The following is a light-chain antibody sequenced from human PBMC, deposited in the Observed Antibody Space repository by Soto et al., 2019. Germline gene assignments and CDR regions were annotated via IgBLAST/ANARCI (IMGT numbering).Light chain of an antibody. CDR1: QSLNNG. J-gene: IGKJ5*01. CDR3: QQYHRSSIT. Sequence: DIQMTQSPSTLSASVGDRVTIPCRASQSLNNGLAWYQQKPGKAPNLLIYDASTLERGVPSRFSGTGSGTEFTLTISSLQPDDFATYYCQQYHRSSITFGQGTRLEI. CDR2: DAS. V-gene: IGKV1-5*01.